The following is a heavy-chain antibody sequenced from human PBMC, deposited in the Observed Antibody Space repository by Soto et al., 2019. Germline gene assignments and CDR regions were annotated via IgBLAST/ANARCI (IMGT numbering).Heavy chain of an antibody. D-gene: IGHD5-12*01. V-gene: IGHV6-1*01. CDR2: TYFRSKWYN. CDR3: AKGDNLGPKTGYAFDP. J-gene: IGHJ5*02. CDR1: GDSVSSNTAS. Sequence: LSLTCAISGDSVSSNTASWNWIRQPPSRGLEWLGRTYFRSKWYNDYAVSVKSRIIINPDTSNNQFSLQLNSVTPEDTAVYFCAKGDNLGPKTGYAFDPWGQGIMVTVSS.